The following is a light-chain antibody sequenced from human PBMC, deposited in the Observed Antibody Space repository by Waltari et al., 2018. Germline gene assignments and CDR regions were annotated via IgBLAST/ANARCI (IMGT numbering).Light chain of an antibody. Sequence: QSVLTQPPSVSGAPGPMVPFSCPGIRSNLGPGFDVPWYHQIPGTPPKLLIYCNTNRPSGVPDRCSGGKSGTSASLAITGLQAEEEADYYCQSYDSSRSGYVFGTGTKVTVL. CDR2: CNT. J-gene: IGLJ1*01. CDR1: RSNLGPGFD. V-gene: IGLV1-40*01. CDR3: QSYDSSRSGYV.